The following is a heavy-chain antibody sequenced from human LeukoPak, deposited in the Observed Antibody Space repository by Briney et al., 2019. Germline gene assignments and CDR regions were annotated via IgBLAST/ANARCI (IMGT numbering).Heavy chain of an antibody. D-gene: IGHD2-15*01. Sequence: ASVKVSCKASGYTFTGYYMHWVRQAPGQGLEWMGWINPNSGGTNYAQKFQGRVTMTRDTSISTAYMELSRLRSEDTAVYYCARLNLGYCSGGSCPLRGYYYYYMDVWGKGTTVTVSS. CDR3: ARLNLGYCSGGSCPLRGYYYYYMDV. J-gene: IGHJ6*03. CDR2: INPNSGGT. V-gene: IGHV1-2*02. CDR1: GYTFTGYY.